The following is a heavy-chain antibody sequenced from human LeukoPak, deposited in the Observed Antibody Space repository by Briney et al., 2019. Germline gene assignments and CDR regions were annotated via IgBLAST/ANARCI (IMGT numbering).Heavy chain of an antibody. CDR1: GGSISSYY. V-gene: IGHV4-59*01. CDR3: AREAFDSSSSPSKFDP. CDR2: IYYSGST. Sequence: SETQSLTCTVSGGSISSYYWSWIRQPPGKGLEWIGYIYYSGSTNYNPSLKSRVTISVDTSKNQFSLKLSSVTAADTAVYYCAREAFDSSSSPSKFDPWGQGTLVTVSS. D-gene: IGHD6-6*01. J-gene: IGHJ5*02.